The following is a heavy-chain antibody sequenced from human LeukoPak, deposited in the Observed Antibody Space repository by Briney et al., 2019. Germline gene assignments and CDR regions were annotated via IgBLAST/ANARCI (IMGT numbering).Heavy chain of an antibody. CDR3: AKGGYDLWSGYSPNFDY. Sequence: PGGSLRLSCAASGFTFSTYAMSWVRQAPGKGLEWVSVISGSTDSTYYADSVKGRFTISRDNSKNTLYLQMNSLRAEETAVYYCAKGGYDLWSGYSPNFDYWGQGTLVTVSS. V-gene: IGHV3-23*01. CDR2: ISGSTDST. D-gene: IGHD3-3*01. J-gene: IGHJ4*02. CDR1: GFTFSTYA.